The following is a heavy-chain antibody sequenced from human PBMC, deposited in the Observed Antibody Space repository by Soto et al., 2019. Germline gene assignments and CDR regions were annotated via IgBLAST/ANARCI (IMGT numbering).Heavy chain of an antibody. CDR3: VRVGSANPNYTYYGVNV. CDR1: GCTFSDYY. Sequence: VGSLRLSCTASGCTFSDYYMSWIRQSPGKGLEWVSYISSSGSTMYYADSVKGRFNITRHNAKKSLFLQMNSLKAEDPAVYYCVRVGSANPNYTYYGVNVWGQGTWCTVS. V-gene: IGHV3-11*01. D-gene: IGHD1-7*01. CDR2: ISSSGSTM. J-gene: IGHJ6*02.